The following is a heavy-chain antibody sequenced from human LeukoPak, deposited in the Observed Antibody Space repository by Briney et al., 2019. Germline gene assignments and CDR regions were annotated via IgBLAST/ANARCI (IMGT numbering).Heavy chain of an antibody. CDR3: ASNSGYGLNDAFDI. D-gene: IGHD3-22*01. CDR1: GISVSSNY. CDR2: ISSSGSTT. J-gene: IGHJ3*02. Sequence: PGGSLRLSCAASGISVSSNYMSWVRQAPGKGLEWVSYISSSGSTTYYADSVQGRFTISRDNAKNSLYLQMDSLRAEDTAVYYCASNSGYGLNDAFDIWGQGTMVTVSS. V-gene: IGHV3-11*01.